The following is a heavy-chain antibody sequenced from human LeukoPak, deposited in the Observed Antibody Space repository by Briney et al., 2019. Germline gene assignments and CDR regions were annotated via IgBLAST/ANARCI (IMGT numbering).Heavy chain of an antibody. Sequence: SETQSLTCTVSGGSISSGDYYWSWIRQPPGKGLEWIGYIYYSGSTYYNPSLKSRVTISVDTSKNQFSLKLSSVTAADTAVYYCARASTILTIRGWFDPWGQGTLVTVSS. V-gene: IGHV4-30-4*01. D-gene: IGHD3-3*01. J-gene: IGHJ5*02. CDR3: ARASTILTIRGWFDP. CDR2: IYYSGST. CDR1: GGSISSGDYY.